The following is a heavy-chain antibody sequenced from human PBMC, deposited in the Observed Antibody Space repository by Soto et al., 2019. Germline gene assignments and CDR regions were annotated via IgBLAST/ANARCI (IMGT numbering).Heavy chain of an antibody. CDR3: ARDDIVVVVATYYYYGMDV. D-gene: IGHD2-15*01. Sequence: GGSLRLSCAASGFTFSSYAMHWVRQAPGKGLEWVAVISYEVSNKYYADSVKGRFTISRDNSKNTLYLQMNSLRAEDTAVYYCARDDIVVVVATYYYYGMDVWGQGTTVTVSS. CDR1: GFTFSSYA. CDR2: ISYEVSNK. J-gene: IGHJ6*02. V-gene: IGHV3-30-3*01.